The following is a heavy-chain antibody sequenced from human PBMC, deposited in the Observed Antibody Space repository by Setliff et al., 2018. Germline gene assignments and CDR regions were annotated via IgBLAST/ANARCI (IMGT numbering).Heavy chain of an antibody. Sequence: KPSETLSLTCTVSGGSISSYYWSWIRQPPGEGLECVGSLYYSGSTYYNPSLKSRVTISVDTSKTQFSLNLRFVTAADTAVYYCARFGGSASVARFSPPIWGPGSLVTVSS. CDR1: GGSISSYY. J-gene: IGHJ4*02. V-gene: IGHV4-59*04. CDR2: LYYSGST. CDR3: ARFGGSASVARFSPPI. D-gene: IGHD3-10*01.